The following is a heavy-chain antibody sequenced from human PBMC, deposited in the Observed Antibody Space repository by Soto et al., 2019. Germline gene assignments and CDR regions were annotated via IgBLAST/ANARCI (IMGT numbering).Heavy chain of an antibody. V-gene: IGHV3-23*01. Sequence: EMQLLESGGGLVQPGGSLRLSCVVSGFSFSTYGVTWVRQAPGKGLAWVCGVSGGSGVTHYTDSVKGRFTISGDDSKNTVYLQMHGLRGEDTSVYYCTRWNGYADLWGQGTLVTVSS. CDR1: GFSFSTYG. CDR3: TRWNGYADL. D-gene: IGHD4-17*01. J-gene: IGHJ4*02. CDR2: VSGGSGVT.